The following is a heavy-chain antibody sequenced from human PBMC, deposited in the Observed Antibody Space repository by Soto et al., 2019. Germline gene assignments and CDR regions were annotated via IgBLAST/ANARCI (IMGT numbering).Heavy chain of an antibody. CDR1: GGSISSSSYY. J-gene: IGHJ6*02. CDR3: ARELLWFGELGSNYYYGMDV. CDR2: IYYSGST. Sequence: SETLSLTCTVSGGSISSSSYYWGWIRQPPGKGLEWIGSIYYSGSTYYNPSLKSRVTISVDTSKNQFSLKLSSVTAADTAVYYCARELLWFGELGSNYYYGMDVWGQGTTVTVS. D-gene: IGHD3-10*01. V-gene: IGHV4-39*01.